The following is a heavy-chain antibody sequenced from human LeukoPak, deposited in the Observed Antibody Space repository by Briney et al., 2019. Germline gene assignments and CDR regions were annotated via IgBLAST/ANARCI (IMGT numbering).Heavy chain of an antibody. J-gene: IGHJ6*03. Sequence: SETLSLTCAVYGGSFSGYYWSWIRQPPGKGLEWIGEINHSGSTNYNPSLKSRVTISVDTSKNQFSLKLSSVTAADTAVYYCARARYCSSTSCLWHYYYYMDVWGKGTTVTVSS. V-gene: IGHV4-34*01. CDR3: ARARYCSSTSCLWHYYYYMDV. CDR1: GGSFSGYY. CDR2: INHSGST. D-gene: IGHD2-2*01.